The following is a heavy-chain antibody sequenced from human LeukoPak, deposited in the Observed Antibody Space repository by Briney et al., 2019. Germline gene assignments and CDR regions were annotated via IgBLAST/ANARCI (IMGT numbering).Heavy chain of an antibody. J-gene: IGHJ3*01. Sequence: TGGSLRLSCTASGYTFSSYAMQWVRKAPGKGLEWVASINSDGSEGYYADVVKGRFTISRDNAKNSLYLQISSLRAEDTAVYYCARSSYSSSSSVWGQGTMVTVSS. CDR1: GYTFSSYA. CDR3: ARSSYSSSSSV. V-gene: IGHV3-7*03. CDR2: INSDGSEG. D-gene: IGHD6-6*01.